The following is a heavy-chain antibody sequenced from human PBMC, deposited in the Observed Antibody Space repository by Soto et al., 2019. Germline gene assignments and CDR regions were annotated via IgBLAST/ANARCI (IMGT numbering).Heavy chain of an antibody. Sequence: EVQLLESGGGLVQPGGSLRLSCAASGFTFSSYTMSWVRQGPGKGLEWVSDISSRGGSTVYADSVKGPFTISRDNLKPTLYLQMTSLRAEATAVYYWAKGWGDYWGKGPPVTFSS. D-gene: IGHD7-27*01. CDR3: AKGWGDY. J-gene: IGHJ4*02. V-gene: IGHV3-23*01. CDR2: ISSRGGST. CDR1: GFTFSSYT.